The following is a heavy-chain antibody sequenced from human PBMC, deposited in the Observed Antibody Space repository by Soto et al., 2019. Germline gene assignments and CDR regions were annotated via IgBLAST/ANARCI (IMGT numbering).Heavy chain of an antibody. J-gene: IGHJ6*03. Sequence: LSLTCTISGGSISSGGYYWSWIRQHPGKGLEWIGYIYYSGSTYYNPSLKRRVTISVDTSKNQFSLKLSSVTAADTSVYYCARGYSNPKYYYYYYMDVWGKGTTVTVS. D-gene: IGHD4-4*01. CDR1: GGSISSGGYY. CDR2: IYYSGST. CDR3: ARGYSNPKYYYYYYMDV. V-gene: IGHV4-31*03.